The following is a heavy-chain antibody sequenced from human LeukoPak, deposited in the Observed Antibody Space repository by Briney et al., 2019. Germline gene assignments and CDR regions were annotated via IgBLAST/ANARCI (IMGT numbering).Heavy chain of an antibody. Sequence: WGSLRLSCAASGFTFDDYGMSWVGQAPGKGLEWVCGINWNGGSTGYADSVKGRFTISRDKAKNSLYLQMNSLRAEDTALYYCARDRYPGYDSYFDYWGQGTLVTVSS. D-gene: IGHD5-12*01. CDR2: INWNGGST. J-gene: IGHJ4*01. V-gene: IGHV3-20*04. CDR3: ARDRYPGYDSYFDY. CDR1: GFTFDDYG.